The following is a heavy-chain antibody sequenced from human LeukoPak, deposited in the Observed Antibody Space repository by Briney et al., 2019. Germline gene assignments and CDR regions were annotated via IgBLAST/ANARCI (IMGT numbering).Heavy chain of an antibody. V-gene: IGHV4-59*01. J-gene: IGHJ3*02. CDR1: GGSMTGYY. Sequence: SETLSLTCTVSGGSMTGYYWSWIRQPPGKGLEWIGYIYYSGSTNYNPSLKSRVTISVDTSKNQFSLKLSSVTAADTAVYYCARVRVDAFDIWGQGTMVTVSS. CDR3: ARVRVDAFDI. CDR2: IYYSGST.